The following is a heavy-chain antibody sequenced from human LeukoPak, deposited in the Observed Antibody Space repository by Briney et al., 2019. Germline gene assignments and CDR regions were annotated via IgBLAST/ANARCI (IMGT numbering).Heavy chain of an antibody. CDR3: ARIANWGNDY. Sequence: SETLSLTCTVSGGSIRSYYWSWIRQPPGKGLEWIGCIYYTGSTNYNSSLKSRVTISVDTSKNQFSLKLTSVTEADTAVYYCARIANWGNDYWGQGTLVTVSS. D-gene: IGHD7-27*01. V-gene: IGHV4-59*08. CDR2: IYYTGST. CDR1: GGSIRSYY. J-gene: IGHJ4*02.